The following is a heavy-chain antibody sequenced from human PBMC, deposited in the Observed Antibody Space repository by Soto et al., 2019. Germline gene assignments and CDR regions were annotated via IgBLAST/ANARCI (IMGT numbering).Heavy chain of an antibody. Sequence: VQLLESGGGLVQPGRSLRLSCAASGFTVSSYAMSWVRQAPGKGLEWVSVISGSGSTYSADSVKGRFTISRDSSKNTVYLQMNSLRAEDTAVYYCAKALRFTFTTGYYMDVWGRGTTVTVSS. CDR3: AKALRFTFTTGYYMDV. J-gene: IGHJ6*03. CDR2: ISGSGST. V-gene: IGHV3-23*01. D-gene: IGHD3-16*01. CDR1: GFTVSSYA.